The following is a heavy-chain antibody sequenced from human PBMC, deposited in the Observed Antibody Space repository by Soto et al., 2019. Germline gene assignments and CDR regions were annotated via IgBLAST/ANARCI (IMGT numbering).Heavy chain of an antibody. D-gene: IGHD1-20*01. V-gene: IGHV4-59*08. CDR2: IHYSGST. CDR1: GDSISSYY. CDR3: ARGVDNWNYYYYGMDV. J-gene: IGHJ6*02. Sequence: SETLSLTCTVSGDSISSYYWSWIRQPPGKGLEWIGYIHYSGSTNYNPSLKSRVTISVDTSKNQFSLRLSSVTAADTAVYYCARGVDNWNYYYYGMDVWGQGTTVT.